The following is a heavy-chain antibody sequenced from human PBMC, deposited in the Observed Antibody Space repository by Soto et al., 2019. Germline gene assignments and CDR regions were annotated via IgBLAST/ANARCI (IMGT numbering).Heavy chain of an antibody. J-gene: IGHJ4*02. CDR1: GYTFTGYY. CDR2: INPNSGGT. Sequence: ASVKVSCKASGYTFTGYYMHWVRQAPGQGLEWMGWINPNSGGTNYAQKFQGWVTMTRDTSISTAYMELSRLRSDDTAVYYCARDMRGYRIAVAGGGFDYWGQGTLVTVSS. V-gene: IGHV1-2*04. CDR3: ARDMRGYRIAVAGGGFDY. D-gene: IGHD6-13*01.